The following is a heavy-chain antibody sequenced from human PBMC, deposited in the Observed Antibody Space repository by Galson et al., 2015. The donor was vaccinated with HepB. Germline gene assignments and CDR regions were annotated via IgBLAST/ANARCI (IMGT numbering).Heavy chain of an antibody. CDR1: GFTFSDYY. J-gene: IGHJ4*02. V-gene: IGHV3-11*01. Sequence: SLRLSCAASGFTFSDYYMNWIRQTPGKGLESISYITSSGNTKFYADSVKGRFIVSRDNAKNTLFLHMNSPRGEDTAIYYCARSLGASRLDFWGQGTLVTVSS. CDR2: ITSSGNTK. D-gene: IGHD3-16*01. CDR3: ARSLGASRLDF.